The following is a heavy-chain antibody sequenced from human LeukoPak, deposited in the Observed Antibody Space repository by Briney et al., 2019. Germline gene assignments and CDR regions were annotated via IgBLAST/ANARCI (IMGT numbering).Heavy chain of an antibody. D-gene: IGHD6-13*01. Sequence: GASVKVSCKASGYTFTGYYMHWVRQAPGQGLEWMGWINPNSGGTNYAQKFQGRVTMTRDTSISTAYMELSRLRSDDTAVYYCARDVGSSRYTNWFDPWGQGTLVTVSS. CDR1: GYTFTGYY. J-gene: IGHJ5*02. V-gene: IGHV1-2*02. CDR3: ARDVGSSRYTNWFDP. CDR2: INPNSGGT.